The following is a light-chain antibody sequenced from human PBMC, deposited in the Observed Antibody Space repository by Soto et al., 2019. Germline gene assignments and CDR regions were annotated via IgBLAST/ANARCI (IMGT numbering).Light chain of an antibody. Sequence: DVQLTQSPSTLSASVGDRVTITCRASQSISTWLAWYQQKPGTAPKLLIYKASTLESGVPSRFSGSRSGTEFTLTVSSLQPDDFATYYCQQYNNWPRLTFGGGTKVEIK. CDR2: KAS. CDR3: QQYNNWPRLT. CDR1: QSISTW. J-gene: IGKJ4*01. V-gene: IGKV1-5*03.